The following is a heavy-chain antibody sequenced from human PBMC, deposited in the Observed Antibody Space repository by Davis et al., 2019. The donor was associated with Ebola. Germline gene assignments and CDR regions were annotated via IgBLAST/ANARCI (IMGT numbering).Heavy chain of an antibody. D-gene: IGHD5-12*01. Sequence: ASVKVSCKASGYTFSNYGVSWVRQAPGQGLEWMGWISAYNGATKYAQKLQGRFTMTIDTSTRTASMDLRSLRSDDTAVYYCARLDLVTTGGMDVWGQGTTVTVSS. CDR2: ISAYNGAT. CDR3: ARLDLVTTGGMDV. CDR1: GYTFSNYG. V-gene: IGHV1-18*01. J-gene: IGHJ6*02.